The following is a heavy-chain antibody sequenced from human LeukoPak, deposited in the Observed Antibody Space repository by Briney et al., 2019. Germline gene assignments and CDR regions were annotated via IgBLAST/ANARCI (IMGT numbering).Heavy chain of an antibody. V-gene: IGHV4-39*01. D-gene: IGHD2-2*01. CDR3: ARQLGYCSSTSCYADKVDY. CDR2: IYYSGST. Sequence: SETLSLTCTVSGGSISSSSYYWGWIRQPPGKGLEWIGSIYYSGSTYYNPSLKSRVTIDTSKNQFSLKLSSVTAADTAVYYCARQLGYCSSTSCYADKVDYRGQGTLVTVSS. J-gene: IGHJ4*02. CDR1: GGSISSSSYY.